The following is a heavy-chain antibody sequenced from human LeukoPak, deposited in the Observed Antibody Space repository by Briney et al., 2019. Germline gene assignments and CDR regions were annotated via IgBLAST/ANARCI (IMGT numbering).Heavy chain of an antibody. CDR3: ASTRLQWLVFVSFDY. V-gene: IGHV3-7*01. D-gene: IGHD6-19*01. Sequence: PGGPLRLSCAASGFTFSSYWMSWVRQAPGKGLEWVANIKQDGSEKYYVDSVKGRFTISRDNAKNSLYLQMNSLRAEDTAVYYCASTRLQWLVFVSFDYWGQGTLVTVSS. CDR2: IKQDGSEK. CDR1: GFTFSSYW. J-gene: IGHJ4*02.